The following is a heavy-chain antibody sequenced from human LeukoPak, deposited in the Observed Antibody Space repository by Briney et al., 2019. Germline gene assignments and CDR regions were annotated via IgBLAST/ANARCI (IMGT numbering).Heavy chain of an antibody. J-gene: IGHJ4*02. CDR3: ARKDYYDSSGYYDPGPFDY. V-gene: IGHV5-51*01. D-gene: IGHD3-22*01. CDR1: GYSFTSYW. Sequence: GESLKISCKGSGYSFTSYWIGWVRQMPGKGLEWMGIIYPGDSDTRYSPSFQGQVTISADKSISTAYLQWSSLKASDTAMYYCARKDYYDSSGYYDPGPFDYWGQGTLVTVSP. CDR2: IYPGDSDT.